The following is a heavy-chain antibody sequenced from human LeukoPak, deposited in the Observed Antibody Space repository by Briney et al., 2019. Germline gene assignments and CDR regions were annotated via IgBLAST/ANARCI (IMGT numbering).Heavy chain of an antibody. V-gene: IGHV4-39*07. CDR1: GGSISSSSYY. Sequence: SETLSLTCTVSGGSISSSSYYWGWIRQPPGKGLEWIGSIYYSGSTYYNPSLKSRVTISVDTSKNQFSLKLSSVTAADTAVYYCARHAPYGSGSDDAFDIWGQGTMVTVSS. D-gene: IGHD3-10*01. CDR3: ARHAPYGSGSDDAFDI. CDR2: IYYSGST. J-gene: IGHJ3*02.